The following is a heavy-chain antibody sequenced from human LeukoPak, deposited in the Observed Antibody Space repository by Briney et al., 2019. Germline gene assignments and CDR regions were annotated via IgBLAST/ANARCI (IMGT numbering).Heavy chain of an antibody. V-gene: IGHV3-30*01. D-gene: IGHD6-13*01. CDR3: ARDHSSSWYGYYYYYYMDV. CDR1: GFTFSSYA. CDR2: ISYDGSNK. J-gene: IGHJ6*03. Sequence: GRSLRLSCAASGFTFSSYAMHWVRQAPGKGLEWVAVISYDGSNKYYADSVKGRFTISRDNSKNTLYLQMNSLRAEDTAVYYCARDHSSSWYGYYYYYYMDVWGKGTTVTVSS.